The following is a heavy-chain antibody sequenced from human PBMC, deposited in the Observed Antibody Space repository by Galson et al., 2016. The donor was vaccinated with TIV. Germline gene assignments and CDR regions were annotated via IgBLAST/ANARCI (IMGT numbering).Heavy chain of an antibody. CDR1: GGTFNIYA. V-gene: IGHV1-69*13. CDR3: ARPSSSCRGCSYYYEMDV. D-gene: IGHD6-19*01. J-gene: IGHJ6*04. Sequence: SVKVSCKASGGTFNIYAISWVRQAPGQGLEWMGGILPIFGAATYAQKFQGRVTITADESTNTAYMELSSLKSDDTAMYYCARPSSSCRGCSYYYEMDVWGKGPTVTVSS. CDR2: ILPIFGAA.